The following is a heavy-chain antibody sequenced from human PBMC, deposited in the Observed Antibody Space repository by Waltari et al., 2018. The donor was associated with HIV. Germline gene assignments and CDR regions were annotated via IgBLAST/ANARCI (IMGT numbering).Heavy chain of an antibody. CDR1: GYTFTGYY. J-gene: IGHJ4*02. V-gene: IGHV1-2*02. CDR3: ARDICNGGSCYSYYFDY. Sequence: QVQLVQSGAEVKKPGASVKISCKASGYTFTGYYMHWVRQAPGQGLEWMGWINPDNGCTKYAQKCQGRVTMTRDTSISTAYMELSRLRSDDTAVYYCARDICNGGSCYSYYFDYWGQGTLVTVSS. D-gene: IGHD2-15*01. CDR2: INPDNGCT.